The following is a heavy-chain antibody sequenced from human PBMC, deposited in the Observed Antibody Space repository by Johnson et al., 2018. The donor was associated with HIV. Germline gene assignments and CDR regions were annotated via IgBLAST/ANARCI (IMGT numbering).Heavy chain of an antibody. J-gene: IGHJ3*02. CDR1: GFTFSDYY. Sequence: MLLVESGGGLVKPGGSLRLSCAVSGFTFSDYYMSWIRQAPGKGLEWVSVIYSGGSTYYADPVKGRFTISRDNSKNTLYLQMHSLRAEDTAVYYCARVRQLGRGDAFDIWGQGTMVTVSS. V-gene: IGHV3-66*01. CDR3: ARVRQLGRGDAFDI. CDR2: IYSGGST. D-gene: IGHD6-6*01.